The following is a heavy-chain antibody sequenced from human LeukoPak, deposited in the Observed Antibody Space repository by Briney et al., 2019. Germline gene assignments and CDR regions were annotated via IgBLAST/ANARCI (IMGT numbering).Heavy chain of an antibody. J-gene: IGHJ5*02. D-gene: IGHD5-24*01. CDR3: ARDNSVRDEAWWFNP. CDR1: GYTFTSYA. CDR2: ISPSGGST. Sequence: GASVKVSCKASGYTFTSYAMNWVRQAPGQGPEWMGVISPSGGSTTYAQKFQDRLTLTRDMSTSTDYLELSSLRSEDTAVYYCARDNSVRDEAWWFNPWGQGTLVTVSS. V-gene: IGHV1-46*01.